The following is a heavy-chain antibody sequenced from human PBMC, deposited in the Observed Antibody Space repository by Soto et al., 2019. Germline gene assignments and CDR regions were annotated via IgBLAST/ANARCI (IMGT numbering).Heavy chain of an antibody. Sequence: PGGSLRLSCAASRFPFSTYGMHWVRQAPGKGLQWVAVISYDGSEKYYADSVKGRFTISRDNSKNTLYLQMDSLRTEDTAVYYCARDDNKKQQWLVSFDYWGQGTLVTVSS. CDR1: RFPFSTYG. D-gene: IGHD6-19*01. CDR3: ARDDNKKQQWLVSFDY. V-gene: IGHV3-30*03. J-gene: IGHJ4*02. CDR2: ISYDGSEK.